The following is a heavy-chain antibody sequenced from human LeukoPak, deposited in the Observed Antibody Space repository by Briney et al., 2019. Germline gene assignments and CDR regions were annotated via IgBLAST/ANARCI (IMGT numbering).Heavy chain of an antibody. CDR3: ARFNDYSNYVDY. V-gene: IGHV4-59*08. Sequence: PSETLSLTCSVPGGSISGYYWSWIRPPPGKALEWLGYIYYTGSTNYNPSLKSRVTISVDTSKNQFSLKLSSVTAADTAVYYCARFNDYSNYVDYWGQGTLVTVSS. CDR1: GGSISGYY. D-gene: IGHD4-11*01. J-gene: IGHJ4*02. CDR2: IYYTGST.